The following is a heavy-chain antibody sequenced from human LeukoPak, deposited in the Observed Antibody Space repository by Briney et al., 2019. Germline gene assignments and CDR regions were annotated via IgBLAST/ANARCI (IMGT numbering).Heavy chain of an antibody. CDR1: GYSISSGYY. J-gene: IGHJ4*02. D-gene: IGHD4-17*01. CDR2: IYHSGST. CDR3: ARVHGDYQNFDY. Sequence: SETLSLTCTVSGYSISSGYYWGWIRPPPGKGLEWIGSIYHSGSTYYNPSLKSRVTISVDTSKNQFSLKLSSVTAADTAVYYCARVHGDYQNFDYWGQGTLVTVSS. V-gene: IGHV4-38-2*02.